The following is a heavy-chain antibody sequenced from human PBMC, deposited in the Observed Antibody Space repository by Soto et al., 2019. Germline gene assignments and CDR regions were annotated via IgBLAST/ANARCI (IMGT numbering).Heavy chain of an antibody. CDR3: AATHPRSVVETVAIEWWFDP. Sequence: SVKVSCKASGGTFGTYGISWVRQAPGQGLEWMGGIIPLLGTANYAQKFLGRVTISADDFTSTAYMELTSLRFEDTAVYYCAATHPRSVVETVAIEWWFDPWGQGTLVTVSS. CDR2: IIPLLGTA. CDR1: GGTFGTYG. J-gene: IGHJ5*02. V-gene: IGHV1-69*13. D-gene: IGHD2-2*02.